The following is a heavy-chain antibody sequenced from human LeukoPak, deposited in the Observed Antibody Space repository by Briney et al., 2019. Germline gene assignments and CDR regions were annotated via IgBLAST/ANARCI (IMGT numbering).Heavy chain of an antibody. D-gene: IGHD3-3*01. V-gene: IGHV4-61*09. Sequence: PSETLSLTCTVSGGSISSGNYYWSWIRQPAGKGLEWIGHIYTSGSTNYNPSLKGRVTISVDTSKNQFSLKLSSLTAADTAVYYCAREGYDSLWGQGTLVTVSS. CDR3: AREGYDSL. J-gene: IGHJ4*02. CDR1: GGSISSGNYY. CDR2: IYTSGST.